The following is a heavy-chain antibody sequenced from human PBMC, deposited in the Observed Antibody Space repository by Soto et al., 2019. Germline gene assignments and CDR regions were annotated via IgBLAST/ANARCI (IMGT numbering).Heavy chain of an antibody. J-gene: IGHJ4*02. CDR2: IYYSGST. CDR1: GGSISSGDYY. Sequence: SETLSLTCTVSGGSISSGDYYWSWIRQPPGKGLEWIGYIYYSGSTYYNPSLKSRVIISADTFKDQFSLKLSSVTAADTAVYYCARVSSSGPFAYRGQGILVTVSS. V-gene: IGHV4-30-4*01. CDR3: ARVSSSGPFAY. D-gene: IGHD3-22*01.